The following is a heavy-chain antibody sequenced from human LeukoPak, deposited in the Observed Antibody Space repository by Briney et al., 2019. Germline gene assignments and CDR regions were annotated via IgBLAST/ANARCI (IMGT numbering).Heavy chain of an antibody. V-gene: IGHV1-2*02. J-gene: IGHJ4*02. Sequence: ASVKVSCKASGYTFTDYYMHWVRQAPGQGLEWMGWINPHSGGTHHAQKFQGRVTMTRDTSISTAYMELSRLRSDDTAVYYCARDMDSGPDFFDYWGLGTLVTVSS. D-gene: IGHD1-26*01. CDR1: GYTFTDYY. CDR3: ARDMDSGPDFFDY. CDR2: INPHSGGT.